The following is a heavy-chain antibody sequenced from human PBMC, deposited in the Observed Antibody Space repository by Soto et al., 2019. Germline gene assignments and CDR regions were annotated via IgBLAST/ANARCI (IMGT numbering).Heavy chain of an antibody. CDR1: GFTFSSYG. Sequence: LRLSCAASGFTFSSYGMHWVRQAPGKGLEWVAVTSYDGSNKYYADSVKGRFTISRDNSKNTLYLQMNSLRAEDTAVYYCAKVPLTTVVTRTYFDYWGQGTLVTVSS. J-gene: IGHJ4*02. CDR3: AKVPLTTVVTRTYFDY. CDR2: TSYDGSNK. D-gene: IGHD4-17*01. V-gene: IGHV3-30*18.